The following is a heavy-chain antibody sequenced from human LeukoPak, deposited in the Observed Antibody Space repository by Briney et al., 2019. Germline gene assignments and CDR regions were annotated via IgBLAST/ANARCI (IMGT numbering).Heavy chain of an antibody. CDR1: GYTFIGYY. CDR2: INPNSGGT. J-gene: IGHJ4*02. V-gene: IGHV1-2*02. CDR3: ARDASPFDY. Sequence: ASVKVSCKASGYTFIGYYIHWVRQAPGQGLEWMGWINPNSGGTNYAQRFKGRVTMTRDTSISTAYMELSGLRSDDTAVYYCARDASPFDYWGQGTLVTVSS.